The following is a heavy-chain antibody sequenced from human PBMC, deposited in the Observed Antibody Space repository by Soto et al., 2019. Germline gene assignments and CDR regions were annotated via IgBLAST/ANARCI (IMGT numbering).Heavy chain of an antibody. Sequence: QVQLVQSGAEVKKPGSSVKVSCKASGDTFSSYAISWVRQAPGQGLEWMGGIIPIFGTANYAQKFQGRVTITADESTSTAYMELSSLRSEDTAVYYCASDRGRIVVVVAATQFDAFDIWGQGTMVTVSS. V-gene: IGHV1-69*01. CDR2: IIPIFGTA. CDR3: ASDRGRIVVVVAATQFDAFDI. CDR1: GDTFSSYA. J-gene: IGHJ3*02. D-gene: IGHD2-15*01.